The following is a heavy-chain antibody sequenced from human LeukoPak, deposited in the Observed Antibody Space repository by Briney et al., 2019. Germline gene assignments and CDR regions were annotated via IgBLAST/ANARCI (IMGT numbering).Heavy chain of an antibody. V-gene: IGHV3-74*01. D-gene: IGHD2-21*01. Sequence: GGSLRLSCVTSGFTFSSHWMHWVRQGPGKGLQCIARIKNDATNADYAGSVRGRFTISRDNSKNALYLQMNSLRAEDTTLFYCVRDEEFYSFDFWGKGPLVTVS. CDR3: VRDEEFYSFDF. CDR1: GFTFSSHW. CDR2: IKNDATNA. J-gene: IGHJ4*02.